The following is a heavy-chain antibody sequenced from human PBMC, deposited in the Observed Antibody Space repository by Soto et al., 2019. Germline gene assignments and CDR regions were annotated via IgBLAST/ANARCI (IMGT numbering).Heavy chain of an antibody. CDR2: ISGSGGST. CDR3: ARRGSGSYYDY. Sequence: GGSLRLSCAASGFIFSNYGMNWVRQAPGKGLEWVSAISGSGGSTYYADSVKGRFTISRDNSKNTLYLQMNSLRAEDTAVYYCARRGSGSYYDYWGQGTLVTVSS. CDR1: GFIFSNYG. D-gene: IGHD1-26*01. J-gene: IGHJ4*02. V-gene: IGHV3-23*01.